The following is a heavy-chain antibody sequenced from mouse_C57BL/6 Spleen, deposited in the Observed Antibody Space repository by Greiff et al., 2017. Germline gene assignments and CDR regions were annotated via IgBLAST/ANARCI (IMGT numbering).Heavy chain of an antibody. J-gene: IGHJ4*01. Sequence: EVKLMESEGGLVQPGSSMKLSCTASGFTFSDYYMAWVRQVPEKGLEWVANINCDGSSTYYLDSLKSRFIISRDNAKNILYLQMSSLKSEDTATYYCARDLEGYAMDYWGQGTSVTVSS. V-gene: IGHV5-16*01. CDR1: GFTFSDYY. CDR3: ARDLEGYAMDY. CDR2: INCDGSST.